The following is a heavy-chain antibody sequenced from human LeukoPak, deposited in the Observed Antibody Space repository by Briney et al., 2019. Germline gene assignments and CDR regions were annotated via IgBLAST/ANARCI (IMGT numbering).Heavy chain of an antibody. CDR1: GFTFSSYS. V-gene: IGHV3-21*01. Sequence: GGSLRLSCAASGFTFSSYSMNSVRQAPGKGLEWVSSISSSSSYTYYADSVKGRFTISRDNAKNSLYLQMNSLRAEDTAVYYCAREVGGSSSSVDPWGQGTLVTVSS. CDR2: ISSSSSYT. D-gene: IGHD6-6*01. CDR3: AREVGGSSSSVDP. J-gene: IGHJ5*02.